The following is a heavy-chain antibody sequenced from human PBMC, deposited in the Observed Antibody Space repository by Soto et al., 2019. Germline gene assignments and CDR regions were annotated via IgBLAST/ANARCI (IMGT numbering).Heavy chain of an antibody. D-gene: IGHD3-22*01. V-gene: IGHV1-3*01. J-gene: IGHJ4*02. CDR3: VRDYASDSGVHLDF. CDR1: GYRFTDYV. CDR2: IDAGDGKT. Sequence: QVQLVQSGTEVKKPGASVKVSCKASGYRFTDYVIHWVRQAPGQRLEWMGWIDAGDGKTYYSQNFQGRVSITRDTSASTAYMELSSLISEDTAVYYCVRDYASDSGVHLDFWGQGALVTVSS.